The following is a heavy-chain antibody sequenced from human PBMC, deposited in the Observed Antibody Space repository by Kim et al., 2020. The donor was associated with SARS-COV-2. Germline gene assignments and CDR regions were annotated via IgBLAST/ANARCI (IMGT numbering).Heavy chain of an antibody. CDR3: ARGHSSWYYYKGRDDAFDI. V-gene: IGHV3-23*01. J-gene: IGHJ3*02. Sequence: RFTISRDNSKNTLYLQMNSLRAEATAVYYCARGHSSWYYYKGRDDAFDIWGQGTMVTVSS. D-gene: IGHD6-13*01.